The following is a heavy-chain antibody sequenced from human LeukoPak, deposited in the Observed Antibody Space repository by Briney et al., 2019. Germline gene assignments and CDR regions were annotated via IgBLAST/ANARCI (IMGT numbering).Heavy chain of an antibody. D-gene: IGHD2-2*01. CDR1: GFTFSNYA. CDR2: ISYNGGTI. CDR3: AKRRGYCSSAGCYGDMMNAFDL. Sequence: GGSLRLSCAASGFTFSNYAMYWVRQPPGKGLEWVTVISYNGGTIYYADSVKGRFTISRDNSKNTLYLQMDSLRSEDTAVYYCAKRRGYCSSAGCYGDMMNAFDLWGQGTMVTVSS. V-gene: IGHV3-30*18. J-gene: IGHJ3*01.